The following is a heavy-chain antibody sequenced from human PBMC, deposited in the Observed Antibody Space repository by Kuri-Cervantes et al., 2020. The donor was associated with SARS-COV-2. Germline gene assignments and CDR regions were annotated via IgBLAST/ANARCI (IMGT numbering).Heavy chain of an antibody. J-gene: IGHJ6*02. D-gene: IGHD2-15*01. Sequence: ASVKVSCKVSGYTLTELSMHWVRQAPGKGLEWMGGFDPEDGETIYAQKFQGRVTMTEDTSTDTAYMELSSLRSEDTAVYYRATGIGYCSGGSCYNYYYGMDVWGQGTTVTVSS. V-gene: IGHV1-24*01. CDR3: ATGIGYCSGGSCYNYYYGMDV. CDR1: GYTLTELS. CDR2: FDPEDGET.